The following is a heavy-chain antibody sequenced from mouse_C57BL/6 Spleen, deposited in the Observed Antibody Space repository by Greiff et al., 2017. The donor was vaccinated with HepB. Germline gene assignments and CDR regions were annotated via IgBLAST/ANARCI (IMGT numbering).Heavy chain of an antibody. D-gene: IGHD4-1*01. CDR3: ARGGDNWDPSFDY. V-gene: IGHV3-6*01. CDR2: ISYDGSN. CDR1: GYSITSGYY. J-gene: IGHJ2*01. Sequence: EVQLQESGPGLVKPSQSLSLTCSVTGYSITSGYYWNWIRQVPGNKREWMGYISYDGSNNYNPSLKNRISITRDTSKKQFFLKLNSVTTEDTATYYCARGGDNWDPSFDYWGQGTTLTVSS.